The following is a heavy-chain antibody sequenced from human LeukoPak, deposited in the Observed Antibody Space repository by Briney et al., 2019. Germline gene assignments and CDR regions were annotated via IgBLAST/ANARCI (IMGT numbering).Heavy chain of an antibody. CDR2: ISKDGSDK. D-gene: IGHD1-7*01. CDR1: GFTFSDYA. V-gene: IGHV3-30-3*01. Sequence: GRSLRLSCAASGFTFSDYAMHWVRQAPGKGLEWVAVISKDGSDKYYPGSVRGRFTISRDNSKNTIYLQMDSLRAEDTAIYYCARDYWWNYDYWGQGTLVTVSS. J-gene: IGHJ4*02. CDR3: ARDYWWNYDY.